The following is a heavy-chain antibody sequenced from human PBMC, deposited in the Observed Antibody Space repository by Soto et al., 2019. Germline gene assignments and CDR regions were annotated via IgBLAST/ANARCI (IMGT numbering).Heavy chain of an antibody. CDR3: AKGFATYYDFWSGYDSYGMDV. V-gene: IGHV3-30*18. CDR2: ISYDGSNK. Sequence: PGGSLRLSCAASGFTFSSYGMHWVRQAPGKGLEWVAVISYDGSNKYYADSVKGRFTISRDNSKNTLYLQMNSLRAEDTAVYYCAKGFATYYDFWSGYDSYGMDVWGQGTTVTVSS. D-gene: IGHD3-3*01. J-gene: IGHJ6*02. CDR1: GFTFSSYG.